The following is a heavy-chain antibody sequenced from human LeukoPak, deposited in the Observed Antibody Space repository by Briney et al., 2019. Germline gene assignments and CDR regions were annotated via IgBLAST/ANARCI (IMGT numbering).Heavy chain of an antibody. CDR2: IQQGGFEE. V-gene: IGHV3-7*01. CDR1: GFTFSSYS. J-gene: IGHJ4*02. Sequence: GGSLRLSCAAPGFTFSSYSMNWVRQAPGKGLEWVAHIQQGGFEEYYVDSVKGRFTISRDNAKNSLYLQMNSLRDEDTALYYCATEAYYHFDYWGQGTLVTVSS. CDR3: ATEAYYHFDY. D-gene: IGHD1-26*01.